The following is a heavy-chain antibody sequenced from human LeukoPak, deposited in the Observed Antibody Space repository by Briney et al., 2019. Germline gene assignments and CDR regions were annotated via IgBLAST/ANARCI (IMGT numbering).Heavy chain of an antibody. CDR3: AKDRAYSSGLGAFDI. D-gene: IGHD6-19*01. CDR2: ISGSGDST. V-gene: IGHV3-23*01. CDR1: GFTFSSYA. J-gene: IGHJ3*02. Sequence: GGSLRLSCAASGFTFSSYAMSWVRQAPGKGLEWVSAISGSGDSTYYADSVMGRFTISRDNSKNTPYLQMNSLRAEDTAVYYCAKDRAYSSGLGAFDIWGQGTMVTVAS.